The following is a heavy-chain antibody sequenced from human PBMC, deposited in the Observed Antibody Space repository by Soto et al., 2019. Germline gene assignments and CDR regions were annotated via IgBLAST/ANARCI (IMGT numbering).Heavy chain of an antibody. CDR1: GFTFSSYA. CDR2: ISYGGSNK. CDR3: ATLPYYYDSSGYYQQVY. D-gene: IGHD3-22*01. J-gene: IGHJ4*02. Sequence: GGSLRLSCAASGFTFSSYAMHWVRQAPGKGLEWVAVISYGGSNKYYADSVKGRFTISRDNSKNTLYLQMDSLRAEDTAVYYCATLPYYYDSSGYYQQVYWGQGTLVTVSS. V-gene: IGHV3-30-3*01.